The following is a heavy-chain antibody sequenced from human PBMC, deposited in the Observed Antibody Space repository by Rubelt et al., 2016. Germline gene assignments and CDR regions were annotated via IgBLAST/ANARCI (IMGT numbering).Heavy chain of an antibody. CDR1: GGSISSSSYY. CDR3: ARTNVLRLLVKNWFDP. V-gene: IGHV4-39*01. J-gene: IGHJ5*02. CDR2: INHSGST. D-gene: IGHD3-3*01. Sequence: QLQLQESGPGLVKPSETLSLTCTVSGGSISSSSYYWGWIRQPPGKGLEWIGEINHSGSTNYNPSLKRRVNISVDTSKNQCALKLSPVTAADTAVDYCARTNVLRLLVKNWFDPWGQGTLVTVSS.